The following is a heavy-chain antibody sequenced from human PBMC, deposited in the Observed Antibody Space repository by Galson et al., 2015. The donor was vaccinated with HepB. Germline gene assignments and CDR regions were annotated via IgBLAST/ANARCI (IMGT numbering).Heavy chain of an antibody. D-gene: IGHD3-22*01. J-gene: IGHJ1*01. CDR2: IIPILGIA. CDR3: ARDSGPLFDSSGYYPRDH. V-gene: IGHV1-69*04. Sequence: SVKVSCKASGGTFSSYAISWVRQAPGQGLEWMGRIIPILGIANYAQKFQGRVTITADKSTSTAYMELSSLRSEDTAVYYCARDSGPLFDSSGYYPRDHWGQGTLVTVSS. CDR1: GGTFSSYA.